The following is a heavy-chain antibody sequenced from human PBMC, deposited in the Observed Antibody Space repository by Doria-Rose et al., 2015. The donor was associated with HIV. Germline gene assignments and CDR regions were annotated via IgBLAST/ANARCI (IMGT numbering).Heavy chain of an antibody. CDR2: ILSDVER. D-gene: IGHD6-13*01. V-gene: IGHV2-26*01. J-gene: IGHJ4*02. Sequence: QITLKESGPVLVKPTETLTLTCTVSGVSLSSPGMGVSWIRQPPGKALEWLANILSDVERSYKTTLKSRLTISRGTSKSQVVLTMTDMDPVDTATYYCARIKSSRWYHKYYFDFWGQGTLVIVSA. CDR1: GVSLSSPGMG. CDR3: ARIKSSRWYHKYYFDF.